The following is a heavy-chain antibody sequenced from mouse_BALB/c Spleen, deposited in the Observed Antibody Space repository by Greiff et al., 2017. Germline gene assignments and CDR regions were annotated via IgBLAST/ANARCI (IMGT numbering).Heavy chain of an antibody. CDR1: GFNIKDTY. Sequence: EVQRVESGAELVKPGASVKLSCTASGFNIKDTYMHWVKQRPEQGLEWIGRIDPANGNTKYDPKFQGKATITADTSSNTAYLQLSSLTSEDTAVYYCAVSYEDWFAYWGQGTLVTVSA. V-gene: IGHV14-3*02. D-gene: IGHD2-4*01. CDR2: IDPANGNT. CDR3: AVSYEDWFAY. J-gene: IGHJ3*01.